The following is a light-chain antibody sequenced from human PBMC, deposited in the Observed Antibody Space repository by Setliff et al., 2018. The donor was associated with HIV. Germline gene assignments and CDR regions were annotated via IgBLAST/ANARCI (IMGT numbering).Light chain of an antibody. V-gene: IGLV2-14*03. CDR3: SSYTTSSTLYV. CDR1: SSDVGGYSY. CDR2: DVI. J-gene: IGLJ1*01. Sequence: QSVLTQPASVSGSPGQSISISCTGTSSDVGGYSYVSWYQQHPGKAPKLVIYDVINRPSGVSNRFSGSRSGNTASLTISGLQVEGEADYYCSSYTTSSTLYVFGPGTKVTVL.